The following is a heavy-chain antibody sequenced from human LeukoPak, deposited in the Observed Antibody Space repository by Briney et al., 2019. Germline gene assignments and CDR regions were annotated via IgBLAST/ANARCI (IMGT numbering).Heavy chain of an antibody. CDR1: GNYW. J-gene: IGHJ4*02. CDR3: VSFYETD. D-gene: IGHD2/OR15-2a*01. V-gene: IGHV3-74*01. Sequence: GGSLRLSCAASGNYWMHWDRQAPGKGLLWVSHINSDGSWTSYADSVKGRFTISKDNAKNTVYLQMNNLRAEDTAVYYCVSFYETDWGRGTLVTVSS. CDR2: INSDGSWT.